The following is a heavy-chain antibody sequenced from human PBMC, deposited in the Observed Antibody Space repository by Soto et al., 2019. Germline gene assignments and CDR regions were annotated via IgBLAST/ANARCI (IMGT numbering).Heavy chain of an antibody. CDR3: ARGSSGWSIDY. Sequence: QVQLVESGGGVVQPGRSLRLSCAASGFTFSSYGMHWVRQAPGKGLEWVAVIWYDGSNKYYADSVKGRFTNSRDNSKNTLYLQMNSLRAEDTAVYYCARGSSGWSIDYWGQGTLVTVSS. CDR2: IWYDGSNK. D-gene: IGHD6-19*01. V-gene: IGHV3-33*01. J-gene: IGHJ4*02. CDR1: GFTFSSYG.